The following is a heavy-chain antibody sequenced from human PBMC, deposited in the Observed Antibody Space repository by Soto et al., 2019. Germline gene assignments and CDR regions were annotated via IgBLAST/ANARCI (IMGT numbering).Heavy chain of an antibody. V-gene: IGHV3-23*01. Sequence: EVQLLESGGGLVQPGGSLRLSCAASGFTFSSYAMSWVRQAPGKGLEWVSAISGSGGSTYYADSVKGRFTISRDNSKNTLYLQMNSLRAEDTAVYYSAKDLAARLVAGTDYWGQGTLVTVSS. J-gene: IGHJ4*02. D-gene: IGHD6-19*01. CDR3: AKDLAARLVAGTDY. CDR1: GFTFSSYA. CDR2: ISGSGGST.